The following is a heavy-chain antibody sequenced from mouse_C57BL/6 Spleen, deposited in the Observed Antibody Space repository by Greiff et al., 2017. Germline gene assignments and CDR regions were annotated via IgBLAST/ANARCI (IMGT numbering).Heavy chain of an antibody. Sequence: QVQLQQPGAELVQPGASVKLSCKASGFTFTSYWMHWVQQSPGQGLEWIGMIPPDSGSTNYNEKFKSKATLTVDKSSSTAYMQLSSLTSEDSAVYYWARSLPDDWGKGTSVTVSS. CDR2: IPPDSGST. CDR1: GFTFTSYW. D-gene: IGHD2-10*01. V-gene: IGHV1-64*01. J-gene: IGHJ4*01. CDR3: ARSLPDD.